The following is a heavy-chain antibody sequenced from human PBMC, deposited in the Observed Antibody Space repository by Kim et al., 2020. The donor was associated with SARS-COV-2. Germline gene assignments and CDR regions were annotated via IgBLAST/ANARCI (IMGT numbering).Heavy chain of an antibody. J-gene: IGHJ4*02. CDR2: IKRKTDGGTA. CDR1: GFTFSNAW. V-gene: IGHV3-15*01. Sequence: GGSLRLSCEGSGFTFSNAWMTWVRQAPGKGLEWVGRIKRKTDGGTADHAAPVKGRFTISRDDSKNTLYLQMNNLKTEDTAVYYCTTGEGSGYYWASLDYWGQGTLVTVSS. CDR3: TTGEGSGYYWASLDY. D-gene: IGHD3-22*01.